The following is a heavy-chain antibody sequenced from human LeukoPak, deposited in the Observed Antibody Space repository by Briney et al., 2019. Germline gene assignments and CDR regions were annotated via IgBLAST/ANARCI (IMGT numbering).Heavy chain of an antibody. D-gene: IGHD3-3*01. Sequence: NASETLSLTCTVSGGSISSYYWSWIRQPPGKGLEWIGYIYTSGSTNYNPSLKSRVTISVDTSKNQFSLKLSSVTAADTAVYYCARSASGDSWSGSFDYWGQGTLATVSS. J-gene: IGHJ4*02. CDR1: GGSISSYY. V-gene: IGHV4-4*09. CDR3: ARSASGDSWSGSFDY. CDR2: IYTSGST.